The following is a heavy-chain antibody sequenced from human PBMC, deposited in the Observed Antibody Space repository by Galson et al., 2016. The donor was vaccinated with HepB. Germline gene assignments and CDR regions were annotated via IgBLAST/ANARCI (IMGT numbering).Heavy chain of an antibody. V-gene: IGHV4-61*01. CDR2: IYYSGST. CDR3: ARLLVSLHYYDSSGYSD. J-gene: IGHJ4*02. CDR1: GGSVSSGSYY. D-gene: IGHD3-22*01. Sequence: ETLSLTCTVSGGSVSSGSYYWSWIRQPPGKGLEWIGYIYYSGSTNYNPSLKSRVTISVDTSKNQFSLKLSSVTAADTAVYYCARLLVSLHYYDSSGYSDWGQGTLVTVSS.